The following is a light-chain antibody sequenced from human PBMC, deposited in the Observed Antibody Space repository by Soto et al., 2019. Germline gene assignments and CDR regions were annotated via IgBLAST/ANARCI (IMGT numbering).Light chain of an antibody. V-gene: IGKV3-15*01. J-gene: IGKJ1*01. CDR1: QSVSDY. CDR3: QQYNNWPQT. Sequence: ETLMTQSPATLSVSPGERATLSCRASQSVSDYLAWYQQRPGQAPRLLIFGASTRATGFPARFSGSGSGTELHLTITSLQSEDFAVYYCQQYNNWPQTFGQGTKVDLK. CDR2: GAS.